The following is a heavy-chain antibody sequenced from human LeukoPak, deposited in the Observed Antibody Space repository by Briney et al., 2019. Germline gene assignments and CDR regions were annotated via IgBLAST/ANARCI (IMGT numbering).Heavy chain of an antibody. V-gene: IGHV3-7*01. Sequence: PGGSLRLSCAASGFTFSSYWMSWVRQAPGKGLEGVANIKQDGSEKYYVDSVKGRFTISRDNAKNSLYLQMNSLRAEDTAVYYCARGRGPRVVVTFFDYWGQGTLVTVSS. J-gene: IGHJ4*02. CDR3: ARGRGPRVVVTFFDY. D-gene: IGHD3-22*01. CDR1: GFTFSSYW. CDR2: IKQDGSEK.